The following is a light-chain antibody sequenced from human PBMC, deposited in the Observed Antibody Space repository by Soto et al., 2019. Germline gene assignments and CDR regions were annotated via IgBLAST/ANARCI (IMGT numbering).Light chain of an antibody. V-gene: IGKV3-11*01. CDR2: DAS. CDR1: QSVSSY. Sequence: EIVLTQSPATLSLSPGERATLSCRASQSVSSYLAWYQQKPGQAPRLLIYDASNRATGIPARFSGSGSGTDFTLSISILEPADFAVYYCQQRSNWPPASTFGQGTKLEIK. CDR3: QQRSNWPPAST. J-gene: IGKJ2*01.